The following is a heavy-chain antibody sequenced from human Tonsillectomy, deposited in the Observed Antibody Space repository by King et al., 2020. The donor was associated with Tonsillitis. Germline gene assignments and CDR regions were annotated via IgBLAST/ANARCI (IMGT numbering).Heavy chain of an antibody. Sequence: VQLVESGAEVKKPGESLKIACKSSGYSFSTYWIAWVRQMPGKGLEWVGIIYPGDTDTRYSPSFQGRVTVSADKSISTAYLQWSSLKASDSAMYYCARLPTGGYYYMDTWGKGTKVTVSS. CDR2: IYPGDTDT. CDR1: GYSFSTYW. CDR3: ARLPTGGYYYMDT. D-gene: IGHD3-16*01. V-gene: IGHV5-51*01. J-gene: IGHJ6*03.